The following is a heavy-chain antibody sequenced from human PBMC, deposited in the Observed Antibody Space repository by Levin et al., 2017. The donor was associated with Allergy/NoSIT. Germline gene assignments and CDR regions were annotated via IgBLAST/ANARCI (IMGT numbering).Heavy chain of an antibody. V-gene: IGHV4-4*02. J-gene: IGHJ4*02. Sequence: SQTLSLTCAVSGGSISSSNWWSWVRQPPGKGLEWIGEIYHSGSTNYNPSLKSRVTISVDKSKNQFSLKLSSVTAADTAVYYCARSGGFTSRVVVVAANPTFDYWGQGTLVTVSS. D-gene: IGHD2-15*01. CDR3: ARSGGFTSRVVVVAANPTFDY. CDR1: GGSISSSNW. CDR2: IYHSGST.